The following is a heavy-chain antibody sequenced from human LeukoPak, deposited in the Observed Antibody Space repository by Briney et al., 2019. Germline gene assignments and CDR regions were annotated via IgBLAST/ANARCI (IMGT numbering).Heavy chain of an antibody. J-gene: IGHJ4*02. Sequence: GGSLRLSCAASGFTFSSYSMNWFRQAPGKGLEWVSSISSSSSYIYYADSVKGRFTISRDNAKNSLYLQMNSLRAEDTAVYYCARDPTPEWFGEQYFDYWGQGTLVTVSA. CDR3: ARDPTPEWFGEQYFDY. D-gene: IGHD3-10*01. CDR2: ISSSSSYI. V-gene: IGHV3-21*01. CDR1: GFTFSSYS.